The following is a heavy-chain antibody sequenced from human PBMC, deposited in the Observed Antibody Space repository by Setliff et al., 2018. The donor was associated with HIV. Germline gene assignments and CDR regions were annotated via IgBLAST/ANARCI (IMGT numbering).Heavy chain of an antibody. V-gene: IGHV4-31*03. Sequence: PSETLSLTCSVSGVSITTDGYFWSWIRHYPGKGLEWIGYMYHTGKTYSNPSLASRLVMSLDPSKNQFSLKLNSMTAADTAMFYCAGGRYFRDISDSRFDFWGQGMLVTVSS. CDR3: AGGRYFRDISDSRFDF. J-gene: IGHJ4*02. CDR1: GVSITTDGYF. CDR2: MYHTGKT. D-gene: IGHD2-21*02.